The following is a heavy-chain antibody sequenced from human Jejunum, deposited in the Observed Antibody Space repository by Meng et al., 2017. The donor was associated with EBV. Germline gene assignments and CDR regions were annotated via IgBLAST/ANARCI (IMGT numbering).Heavy chain of an antibody. V-gene: IGHV4-4*02. D-gene: IGHD4-11*01. CDR2: MHPGGST. Sequence: QVQLRESGPGLVRPSGTLSLTCAVSGASTSSSHWWSCVRQPPGKGLEWIGEMHPGGSTNYNPSLKSRVTISVDNSKNQFSLKLTSVTAADTAVYYCAKSNDYSLNSWGQGTLVTVSS. CDR3: AKSNDYSLNS. J-gene: IGHJ4*02. CDR1: GASTSSSHW.